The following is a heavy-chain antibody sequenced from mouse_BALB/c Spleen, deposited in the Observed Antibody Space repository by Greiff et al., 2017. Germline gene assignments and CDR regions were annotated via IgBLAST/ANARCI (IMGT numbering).Heavy chain of an antibody. Sequence: VQLQQSGAELAKPGASVKISCTASGYSFTSYCMHWVKQRPGQGLEWIGYINHSTGYTKYNQKFKDKATLTADTSSSTAYMQLSSMTSEDSAVYDSAGSDCGLDYWGQGTTLTVSS. J-gene: IGHJ2*01. V-gene: IGHV1-7*01. CDR3: AGSDCGLDY. CDR2: INHSTGYT. CDR1: GYSFTSYC.